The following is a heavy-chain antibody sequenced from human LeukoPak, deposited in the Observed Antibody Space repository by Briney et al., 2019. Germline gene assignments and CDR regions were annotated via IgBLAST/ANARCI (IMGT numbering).Heavy chain of an antibody. CDR1: GYTFAGYY. V-gene: IGHV1-2*02. Sequence: ASVKVSCKASGYTFAGYYMHWVRQAPGQGLEWMGWINPNSGGTNYAQKFQGRVTMTRDTSISTAYMELSRLRSDDTAVYYCARGVYIAAAQYGYWGQGTLVTVSS. CDR2: INPNSGGT. J-gene: IGHJ4*02. CDR3: ARGVYIAAAQYGY. D-gene: IGHD6-13*01.